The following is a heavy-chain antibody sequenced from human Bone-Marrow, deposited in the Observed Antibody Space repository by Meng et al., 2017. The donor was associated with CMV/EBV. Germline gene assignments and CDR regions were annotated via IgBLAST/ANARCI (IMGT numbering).Heavy chain of an antibody. CDR3: ARVESYYGMDV. Sequence: GESLKISCAASGFTFSSYWMHWVRQAPGKGLVWVSRINSDGSTTRYADSVKGRFTISRDNAKNSLYLQMNSPRAEDTAVYYCARVESYYGMDVWGQGTTVTVSS. D-gene: IGHD5-24*01. CDR2: INSDGSTT. CDR1: GFTFSSYW. J-gene: IGHJ6*02. V-gene: IGHV3-74*01.